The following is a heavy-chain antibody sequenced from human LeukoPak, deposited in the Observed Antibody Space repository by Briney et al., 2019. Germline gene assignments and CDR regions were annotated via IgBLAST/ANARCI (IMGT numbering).Heavy chain of an antibody. D-gene: IGHD1-26*01. CDR1: GFTFSNYG. CDR3: AKEWHSEGYGSYNDV. V-gene: IGHV3-30*18. CDR2: VSRDGRTK. J-gene: IGHJ4*02. Sequence: GWSLRLSCTASGFTFSNYGMHWVRHAPGKVLECLAVVSRDGRTKYYGDSVQGRFTISRDNSKNTMFLQMNSLRPEDTAVYYCAKEWHSEGYGSYNDVWGRGTLVTVSS.